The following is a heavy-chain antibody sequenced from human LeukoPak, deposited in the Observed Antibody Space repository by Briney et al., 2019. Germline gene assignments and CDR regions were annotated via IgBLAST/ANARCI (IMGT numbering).Heavy chain of an antibody. Sequence: GGSLRLSCAASGFTFSSYSMNWVRQAPGKGLEWVSSISSSSSYIYYADSVKGRFTISRDNAKNSLYLQMNSLRAEDTAVCYCARGGGSYYSTHDAFDIWGQGTMVTVSS. CDR2: ISSSSSYI. D-gene: IGHD1-26*01. CDR1: GFTFSSYS. V-gene: IGHV3-21*01. J-gene: IGHJ3*02. CDR3: ARGGGSYYSTHDAFDI.